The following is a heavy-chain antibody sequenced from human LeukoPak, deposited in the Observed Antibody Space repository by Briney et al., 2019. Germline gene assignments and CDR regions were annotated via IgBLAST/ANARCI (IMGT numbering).Heavy chain of an antibody. Sequence: PSETLSLTCTVSGGSISSYYWSWIRQPAGKGLEWIGRIYTSGSTNYNPSLKSRVTMSVDTSKNQFSLKLSSVTAADTAVYYCARAPPRGSSWYDYYYYYMDVWGKGTTVTISS. V-gene: IGHV4-4*07. CDR1: GGSISSYY. D-gene: IGHD6-13*01. J-gene: IGHJ6*03. CDR3: ARAPPRGSSWYDYYYYYMDV. CDR2: IYTSGST.